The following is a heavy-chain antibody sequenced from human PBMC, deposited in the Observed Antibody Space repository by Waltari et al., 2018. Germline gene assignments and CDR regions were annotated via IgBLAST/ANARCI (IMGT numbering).Heavy chain of an antibody. D-gene: IGHD3-10*01. V-gene: IGHV3-21*01. Sequence: EVQLVESGGGLVKPGGSLRLSCAASGFTFSSYSMNWVRQAPGKGLEWVSSISSSSSYIYYADSVKGRFTISRDNAKNSLYLQMNSLRAEDTAVYYCAVREGATRGVDYWGQGTLVTVSS. J-gene: IGHJ4*02. CDR2: ISSSSSYI. CDR3: AVREGATRGVDY. CDR1: GFTFSSYS.